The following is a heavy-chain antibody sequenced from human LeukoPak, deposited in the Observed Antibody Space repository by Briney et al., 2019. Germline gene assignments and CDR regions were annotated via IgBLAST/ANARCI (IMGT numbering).Heavy chain of an antibody. CDR2: IYTSGST. D-gene: IGHD5-24*01. CDR3: ARGGRDGYNNWFDP. J-gene: IGHJ5*02. CDR1: GGSIRSGSYY. V-gene: IGHV4-61*02. Sequence: SETLSLTCTVSGGSIRSGSYYWNWIRQPAGKGLEWIGRIYTSGSTNYNPSLKSRVTISVDTSKNQFSLKLSSVTAADTAVHYCARGGRDGYNNWFDPWGQGTLVTVSS.